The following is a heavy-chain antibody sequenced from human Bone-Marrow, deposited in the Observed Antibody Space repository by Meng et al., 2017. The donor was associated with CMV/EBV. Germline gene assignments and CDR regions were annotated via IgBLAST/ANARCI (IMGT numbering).Heavy chain of an antibody. CDR1: GFTFTSSA. V-gene: IGHV1-58*01. CDR3: AAVPSPRTPAAMRNYYYGMDV. Sequence: SVKVSCKASGFTFTSSAVQWVRQARGQRLEGIGWIDAGSGNTNYAQKFQERVTITRDMSTSTADLELSSLRSEDTAVYYCAAVPSPRTPAAMRNYYYGMDVWGQGTTVTVSS. D-gene: IGHD2-2*01. CDR2: IDAGSGNT. J-gene: IGHJ6*02.